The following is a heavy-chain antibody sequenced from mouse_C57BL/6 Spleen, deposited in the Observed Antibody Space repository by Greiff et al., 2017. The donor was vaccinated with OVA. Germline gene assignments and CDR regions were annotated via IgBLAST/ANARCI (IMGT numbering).Heavy chain of an antibody. D-gene: IGHD4-1*01. J-gene: IGHJ4*01. Sequence: VQLQQSGGGLVKPGGSLKLSCAASGFTFSDYGMHWVRQAPEKGLEWVAYISSGSSTIYYADTVKGRFTISRANAKHTLFLQMTSLRSEDTAMYYCARSGANWDVDAMDYWGQGTSVTVSS. CDR1: GFTFSDYG. CDR2: ISSGSSTI. CDR3: ARSGANWDVDAMDY. V-gene: IGHV5-17*01.